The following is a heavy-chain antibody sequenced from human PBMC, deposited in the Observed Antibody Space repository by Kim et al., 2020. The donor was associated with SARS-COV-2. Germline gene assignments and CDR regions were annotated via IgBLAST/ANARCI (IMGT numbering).Heavy chain of an antibody. CDR3: VRGRREGMDV. CDR2: INTDGSSP. Sequence: GGSLRLSCAASGFTFSNYWIHWVRQAPGEGLVWVSHINTDGSSPSYADSVKGRFTISRDNAKNTLYLQMNRLRAEDTAVYYCVRGRREGMDVWGQGTTVT. V-gene: IGHV3-74*01. J-gene: IGHJ6*02. CDR1: GFTFSNYW.